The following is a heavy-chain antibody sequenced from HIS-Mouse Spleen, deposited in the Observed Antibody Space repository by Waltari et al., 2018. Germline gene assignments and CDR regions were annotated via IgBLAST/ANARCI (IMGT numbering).Heavy chain of an antibody. CDR3: AREIPYSSSWYDWYFDL. Sequence: QLQLQESGPGLVKPSETLSLTCTVSGGSISSSSYYWGWIRQPPGKGLEWIGRIYYSGSTYYDPCLKSRGTISVDTSKNQFSLKLSSVTAADTAVYYCAREIPYSSSWYDWYFDLWGRGTLVTVSS. CDR2: IYYSGST. V-gene: IGHV4-39*07. J-gene: IGHJ2*01. D-gene: IGHD6-13*01. CDR1: GGSISSSSYY.